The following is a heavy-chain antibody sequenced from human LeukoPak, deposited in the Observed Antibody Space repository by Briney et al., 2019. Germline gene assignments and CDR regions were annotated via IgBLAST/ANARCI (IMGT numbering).Heavy chain of an antibody. V-gene: IGHV3-11*04. D-gene: IGHD3-10*02. CDR1: GGSVSDYY. Sequence: LSLTCTVSGGSVSDYYWSWIRQSPGKGLEWVSYISSSGSTIYYADSVKGRFTISRDNAKNSLYLQMNSLRAEDTAVYYCAELGITMIGGVWGKGTTVTIFS. J-gene: IGHJ6*04. CDR2: ISSSGSTI. CDR3: AELGITMIGGV.